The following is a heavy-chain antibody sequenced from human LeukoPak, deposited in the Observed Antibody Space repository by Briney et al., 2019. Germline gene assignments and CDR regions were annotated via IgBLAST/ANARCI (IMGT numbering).Heavy chain of an antibody. J-gene: IGHJ3*02. D-gene: IGHD6-19*01. CDR3: ARLPIAVAGTHDAFDI. Sequence: GESLKISCKGSGYSFTSYWIGWVRQMPGKGLEWMGIIYPGDSDTRYSPSFQGQVTISADKSISTAYLQWSSLKASDTAMYYCARLPIAVAGTHDAFDIWGQGTMVTVSS. CDR2: IYPGDSDT. V-gene: IGHV5-51*01. CDR1: GYSFTSYW.